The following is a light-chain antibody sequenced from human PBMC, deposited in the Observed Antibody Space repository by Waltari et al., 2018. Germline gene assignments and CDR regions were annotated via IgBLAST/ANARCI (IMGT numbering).Light chain of an antibody. V-gene: IGKV3-20*01. J-gene: IGKJ1*01. Sequence: EIVLTQSPGTLSLSAGERATLSCWASQSVSKYLAWYQQNPGQAPRLLIYETSIRATGVPDRFSGSGSGTDFSLTISRLEPEDFAVYYCQKYGRLPATFGQGTKVEIK. CDR2: ETS. CDR3: QKYGRLPAT. CDR1: QSVSKY.